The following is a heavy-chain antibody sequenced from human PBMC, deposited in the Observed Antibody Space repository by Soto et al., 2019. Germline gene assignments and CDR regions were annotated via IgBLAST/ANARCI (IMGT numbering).Heavy chain of an antibody. V-gene: IGHV4-39*01. Sequence: QLQLQESGPGLVEPSETLSLTCTVSGGSISSSSYHWGWIRQPPGKGLEWIGSIHYSGNTYYNPSLKSRVTTSVDTSKNQFSLNLSSVTAADTAVYYCARHGRDEDQSPNSWFDPWGQGTLVTVSS. J-gene: IGHJ5*02. CDR3: ARHGRDEDQSPNSWFDP. CDR1: GGSISSSSYH. CDR2: IHYSGNT.